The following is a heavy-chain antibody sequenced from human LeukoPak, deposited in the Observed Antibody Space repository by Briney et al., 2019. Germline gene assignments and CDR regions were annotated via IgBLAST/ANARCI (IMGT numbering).Heavy chain of an antibody. Sequence: PSETLSLTCTVSGGSISSYYWSWIRQPPGKGLEWFGYIYYSGSTNYNPSLKRRVTISVGTSKNQFSLKLSSVTAADTAVYYCARWGVTPGDYWGQGTLVTVSS. V-gene: IGHV4-59*01. D-gene: IGHD2-21*02. CDR2: IYYSGST. J-gene: IGHJ4*02. CDR3: ARWGVTPGDY. CDR1: GGSISSYY.